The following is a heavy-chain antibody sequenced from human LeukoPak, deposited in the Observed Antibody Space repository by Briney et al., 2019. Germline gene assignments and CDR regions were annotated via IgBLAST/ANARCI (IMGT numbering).Heavy chain of an antibody. D-gene: IGHD3-22*01. CDR3: TTDRGRYYYDSSGTEFMY. CDR2: IKSKTDGGTT. J-gene: IGHJ4*02. Sequence: PGGSLRLSCAASGFTFSNAWMSWVRQAPGKGLEWVGRIKSKTDGGTTDYAAPVKGRFTISRDDSKNTLYLQMNSLKTEDTAVYYCTTDRGRYYYDSSGTEFMYWGQGTLVTVSS. CDR1: GFTFSNAW. V-gene: IGHV3-15*01.